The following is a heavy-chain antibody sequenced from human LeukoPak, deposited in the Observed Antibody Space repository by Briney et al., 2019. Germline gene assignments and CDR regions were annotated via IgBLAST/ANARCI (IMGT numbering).Heavy chain of an antibody. D-gene: IGHD5-24*01. CDR1: GFTFSNYW. J-gene: IGHJ4*02. CDR3: ARDTSYNTFDY. CDR2: IKEDGSDK. Sequence: GGSLRLSCAASGFTFSNYWMSWVRQAPGKGLEWVANIKEDGSDKYYVDSVKGRFTISRDNAKNSQYLQMNSLRAEDTAVCYCARDTSYNTFDYWGQGTLVTVSS. V-gene: IGHV3-7*05.